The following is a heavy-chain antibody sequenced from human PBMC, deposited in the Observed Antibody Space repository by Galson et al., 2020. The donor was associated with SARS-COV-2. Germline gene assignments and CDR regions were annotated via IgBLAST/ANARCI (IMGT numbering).Heavy chain of an antibody. CDR3: ARSRWLRGGFDY. CDR1: GFTFSDYY. V-gene: IGHV3-11*06. J-gene: IGHJ4*02. CDR2: ISSSSSYT. Sequence: KIGESLKISCAASGFTFSDYYMSWIRQAPGKGPEWVSYISSSSSYTNYADPVKGRFTISRDNAKNSLYLQMNSLRAEDTVVYYCARSRWLRGGFDYWGQGTLVTVSS. D-gene: IGHD5-12*01.